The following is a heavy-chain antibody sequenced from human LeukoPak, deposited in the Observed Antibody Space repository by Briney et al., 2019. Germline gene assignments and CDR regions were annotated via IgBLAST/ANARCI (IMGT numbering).Heavy chain of an antibody. Sequence: GGSLRLSCAASGFTFSSYWMSWVRQAPGKGLEWVANIKEDGSEIYYVDSVKGRFTISRDNAKNSLYLQMNSLRAEDTAVYYCAKSGYNRFDYWGQGTLVTVSS. CDR2: IKEDGSEI. CDR1: GFTFSSYW. CDR3: AKSGYNRFDY. V-gene: IGHV3-7*01. J-gene: IGHJ4*02. D-gene: IGHD5-24*01.